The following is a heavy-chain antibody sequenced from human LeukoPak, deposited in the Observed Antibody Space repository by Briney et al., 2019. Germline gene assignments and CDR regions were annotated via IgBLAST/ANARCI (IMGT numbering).Heavy chain of an antibody. D-gene: IGHD6-13*01. CDR2: IYYSGST. Sequence: SETLSLTCTVSGGSISSYYWSWIRQPPGKGLEWIGYIYYSGSTNYNPSLKSRVTISVDTSKNQFSLKLGSVTAADTAVYYCAAGYSSSWVDYWGQGTLVTVSS. CDR1: GGSISSYY. CDR3: AAGYSSSWVDY. V-gene: IGHV4-59*01. J-gene: IGHJ4*02.